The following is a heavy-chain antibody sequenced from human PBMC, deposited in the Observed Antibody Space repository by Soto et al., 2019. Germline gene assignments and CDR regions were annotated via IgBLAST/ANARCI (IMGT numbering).Heavy chain of an antibody. J-gene: IGHJ4*02. CDR3: STGGYPSGLDY. Sequence: EVQLVESGGGSVKPGGSLRLSCAVSDFTLSNARMNWVRQAPGKGLEWVGRIKSKVDGGTTDYAAPVKGRFTISRDDSKNMLFLQMNSLKSEDTAVYYCSTGGYPSGLDYWGQGILVTVSS. D-gene: IGHD3-10*01. CDR1: DFTLSNAR. CDR2: IKSKVDGGTT. V-gene: IGHV3-15*07.